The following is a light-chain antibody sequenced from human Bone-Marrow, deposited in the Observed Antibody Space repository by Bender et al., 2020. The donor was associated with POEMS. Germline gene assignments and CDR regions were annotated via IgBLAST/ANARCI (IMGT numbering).Light chain of an antibody. Sequence: QSVLTQPPSVSGAPGQRVTISCTGSSSNIGAGYDVHWYQQLPGTAPKLLIYSSHRRPSGIPERFSGSNSGNTATLTISRVEAGDEADYYCHMWDSSRDHPGVVFGGGTKLTVL. CDR3: HMWDSSRDHPGVV. J-gene: IGLJ2*01. CDR1: SSNIGAGYD. CDR2: SSH. V-gene: IGLV1-40*01.